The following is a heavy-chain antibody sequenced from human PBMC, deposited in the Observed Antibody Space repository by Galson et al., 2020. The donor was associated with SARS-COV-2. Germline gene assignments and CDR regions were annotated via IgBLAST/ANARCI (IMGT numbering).Heavy chain of an antibody. CDR1: GFTFSDYY. CDR2: ISSSGSTI. D-gene: IGHD6-13*01. Sequence: NSGGSLRLSCAASGFTFSDYYMSWIRQAPGKGLEWVSYISSSGSTIYYADSVKGRFTISRDKAKNSLYLQMNSLRAEDTAVYYCAREPDYSSSWYIYWYFDLWGRGTLVTVSS. CDR3: AREPDYSSSWYIYWYFDL. V-gene: IGHV3-11*01. J-gene: IGHJ2*01.